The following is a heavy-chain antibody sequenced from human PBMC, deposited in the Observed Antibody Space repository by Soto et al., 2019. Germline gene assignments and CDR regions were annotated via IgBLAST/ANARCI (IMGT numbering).Heavy chain of an antibody. D-gene: IGHD1-1*01. Sequence: ASVKVSCKASGGTFSSYAISWVRQAPGQGLEWMGGIIPIFGTANYAQKFQGRVTITADESTSTAYMELSSLRSEDTAVYYCARVNGQLEPFASHYYYGMDVWGQGTTVTVSS. CDR1: GGTFSSYA. CDR3: ARVNGQLEPFASHYYYGMDV. CDR2: IIPIFGTA. V-gene: IGHV1-69*13. J-gene: IGHJ6*02.